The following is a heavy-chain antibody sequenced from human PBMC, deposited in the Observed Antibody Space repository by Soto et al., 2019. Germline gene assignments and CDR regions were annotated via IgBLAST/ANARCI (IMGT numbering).Heavy chain of an antibody. D-gene: IGHD6-13*01. CDR3: ARDQGRGIAGGMDV. CDR1: GFTFSSYS. CDR2: ISSSSSYI. J-gene: IGHJ6*02. V-gene: IGHV3-21*01. Sequence: GGSLRLSCAASGFTFSSYSMNWVRQAPGKGLEWVSSISSSSSYIYYADSVKGRFTISRDNAKNSLYLQMNSLRAEDTAVYYCARDQGRGIAGGMDVWGQGTTVTV.